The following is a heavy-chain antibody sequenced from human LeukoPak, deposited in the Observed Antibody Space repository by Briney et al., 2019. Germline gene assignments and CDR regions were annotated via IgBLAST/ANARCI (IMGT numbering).Heavy chain of an antibody. CDR2: ISSSSSYT. J-gene: IGHJ4*02. CDR3: ARVLPPRYSGSRTGGYYFDY. Sequence: PGGSLRLSCAASGFTVSDYYMSWIRQAPGKGLEWVSYISSSSSYTNYADSVKGRFTISRDNAKNSLYLQMNSLRAEDTAVYYCARVLPPRYSGSRTGGYYFDYWGQGTLVTVSS. CDR1: GFTVSDYY. D-gene: IGHD1-26*01. V-gene: IGHV3-11*06.